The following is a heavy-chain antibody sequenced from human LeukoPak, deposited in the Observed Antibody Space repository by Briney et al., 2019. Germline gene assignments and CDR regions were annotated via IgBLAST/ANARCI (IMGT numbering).Heavy chain of an antibody. J-gene: IGHJ5*02. CDR1: GFIFSNYA. D-gene: IGHD2-15*01. V-gene: IGHV3-7*01. Sequence: GGSLRLSCVSSGFIFSNYAMSWVRQAPGKGLEWVANIKHDGSEKYYVDSVKGRFSISRDNAKNSLYLQMNSLRAEDTAIYYCARGISPDPWGQGTLVTVSS. CDR3: ARGISPDP. CDR2: IKHDGSEK.